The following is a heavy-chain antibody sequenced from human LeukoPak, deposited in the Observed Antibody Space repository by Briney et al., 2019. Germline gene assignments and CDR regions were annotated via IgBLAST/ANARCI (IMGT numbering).Heavy chain of an antibody. J-gene: IGHJ4*02. V-gene: IGHV4-39*01. CDR1: GGSIGSSRFY. D-gene: IGHD2-15*01. CDR2: IDYSGKT. CDR3: ARHCSDGSCYEY. Sequence: SETLSLTCTVSGGSIGSSRFYWGWLRQPPEKGLEWTGSIDYSGKTFYNPSLKSRVTISVDTSKNQFSLKLSSVTAADTAVYYCARHCSDGSCYEYWGQGTLVTVSS.